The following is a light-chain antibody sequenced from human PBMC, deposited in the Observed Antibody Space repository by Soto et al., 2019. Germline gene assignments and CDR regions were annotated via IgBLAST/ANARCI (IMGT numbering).Light chain of an antibody. CDR1: RTINSY. Sequence: DIQMTQSPSSLSASVGDRVTITCRASRTINSYLNWYQHKPGKAPKLLISAASTLQSGVPSRFSGSGSGTDFTLTITSLQPEDFATYYCQQTYSVPLTFGGGTKVEIK. CDR3: QQTYSVPLT. J-gene: IGKJ4*01. V-gene: IGKV1-39*01. CDR2: AAS.